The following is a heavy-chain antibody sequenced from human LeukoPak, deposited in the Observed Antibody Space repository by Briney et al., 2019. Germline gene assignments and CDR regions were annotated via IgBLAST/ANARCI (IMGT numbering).Heavy chain of an antibody. CDR1: GGSISSSSYY. CDR3: ARTEVRYSSPAIDP. CDR2: IYYSGST. J-gene: IGHJ5*02. V-gene: IGHV4-39*01. Sequence: SETLSLTCTVSGGSISSSSYYWGWIRQPPGKGLEWIGSIYYSGSTYYNPSLKSRVTISVDTSKNQFSPKLSSVTAADTAVYYCARTEVRYSSPAIDPWGQGTLVTVSS. D-gene: IGHD6-13*01.